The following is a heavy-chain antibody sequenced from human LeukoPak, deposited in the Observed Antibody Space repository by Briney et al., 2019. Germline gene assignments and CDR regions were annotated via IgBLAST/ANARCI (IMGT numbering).Heavy chain of an antibody. V-gene: IGHV3-43*02. J-gene: IGHJ5*02. CDR2: ISGDGGST. Sequence: GGSLRLSCAASGFTFDDYAMHWVRQAPGKGLEWVSLISGDGGSTYYADSVKGRFTISRDNSKNSLYLQMNSLRPEDTALYYCAKGRQWLLHHWGQGALVTVSS. CDR1: GFTFDDYA. D-gene: IGHD5-12*01. CDR3: AKGRQWLLHH.